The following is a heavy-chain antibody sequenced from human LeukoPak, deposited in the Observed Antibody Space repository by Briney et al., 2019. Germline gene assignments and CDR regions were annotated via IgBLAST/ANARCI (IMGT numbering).Heavy chain of an antibody. D-gene: IGHD6-13*01. J-gene: IGHJ5*02. CDR2: INSDGSTT. CDR1: GFTLSSYW. CDR3: ARGPGYSSSWYGTDL. Sequence: HPGGSLRLSCAASGFTLSSYWMPWVRQAPGKGLVWVSRINSDGSTTNYADSVKGRFTISRDNAKNTLYLQMDSLRAEDTAVYYCARGPGYSSSWYGTDLWGQGALVTVSS. V-gene: IGHV3-74*01.